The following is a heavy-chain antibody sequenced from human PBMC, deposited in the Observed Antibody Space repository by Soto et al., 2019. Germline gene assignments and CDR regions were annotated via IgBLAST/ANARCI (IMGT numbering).Heavy chain of an antibody. D-gene: IGHD3-10*01. J-gene: IGHJ6*02. CDR1: GFTFSSYA. CDR3: AKSLFGELLYYYYYGMDV. V-gene: IGHV3-23*01. Sequence: GGSLRLSCAASGFTFSSYAMNWVRQAPGKGLEWVSVISGSGGSTYYADSVKGRFTISRDNSKNTLYLQMNSLRAEDTAVYYCAKSLFGELLYYYYYGMDVWAQGTTVTVSS. CDR2: ISGSGGST.